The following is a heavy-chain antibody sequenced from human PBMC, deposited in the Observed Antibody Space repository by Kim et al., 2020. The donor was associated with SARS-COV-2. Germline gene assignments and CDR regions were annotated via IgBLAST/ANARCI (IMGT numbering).Heavy chain of an antibody. CDR3: ARDYRRTAMVKPTDWFDP. J-gene: IGHJ5*02. D-gene: IGHD5-18*01. Sequence: ASVKVSCKASGYTFTSYGISCVRQAPGQGLEWMGWISAYNGNTNYAQKLQGRVTMTTDTSTSIAYMELRSLRSDDTAVYYCARDYRRTAMVKPTDWFDPWGQGTLVAVSS. CDR2: ISAYNGNT. V-gene: IGHV1-18*01. CDR1: GYTFTSYG.